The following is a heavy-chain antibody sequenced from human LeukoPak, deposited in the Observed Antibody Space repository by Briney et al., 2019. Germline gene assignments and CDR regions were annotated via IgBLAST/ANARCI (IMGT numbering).Heavy chain of an antibody. Sequence: PSETLSLTCTVSGGSISSSSFYWGWIRQPPVKGLEWIGSIYYSGSTYYNPSLKSRVSISVDTSKNQFSLRLSSVTAADTAVYYCAICAIAGRIDYWGQGTLVTVSS. D-gene: IGHD6-6*01. CDR1: GGSISSSSFY. CDR3: AICAIAGRIDY. V-gene: IGHV4-39*07. J-gene: IGHJ4*02. CDR2: IYYSGST.